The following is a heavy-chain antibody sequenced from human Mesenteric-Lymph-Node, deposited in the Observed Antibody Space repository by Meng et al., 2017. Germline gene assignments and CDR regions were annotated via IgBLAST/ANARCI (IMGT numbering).Heavy chain of an antibody. V-gene: IGHV6-1*01. D-gene: IGHD1-26*01. CDR2: TFYRSKWSN. CDR1: GDSVSSNSAA. Sequence: HVHLQQSGPGLATPSQTLSLTCAISGDSVSSNSAAWNWIRQSPSRGLEWLGRTFYRSKWSNEYAVSVKSRITSNPDTSKNQFFLQLNSVTPEDTAVYYCARGYGPIHSEYNFDYWGQGTLVTVSS. J-gene: IGHJ4*02. CDR3: ARGYGPIHSEYNFDY.